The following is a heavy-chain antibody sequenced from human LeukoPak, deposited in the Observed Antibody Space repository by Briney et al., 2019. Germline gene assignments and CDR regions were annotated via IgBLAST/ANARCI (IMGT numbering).Heavy chain of an antibody. J-gene: IGHJ6*02. CDR3: AKPDAPYYDFWSGYYFLDV. CDR1: GFTFSSYG. CDR2: ISYDGSNK. D-gene: IGHD3-3*01. Sequence: PGGSLRLSCAASGFTFSSYGMHWVRQAPGKGLEWVAVISYDGSNKYYADSVKGRFTISRDNSKNTLYLQMNSLSAEDTAVYYCAKPDAPYYDFWSGYYFLDVWGQGTTVTVSS. V-gene: IGHV3-30*18.